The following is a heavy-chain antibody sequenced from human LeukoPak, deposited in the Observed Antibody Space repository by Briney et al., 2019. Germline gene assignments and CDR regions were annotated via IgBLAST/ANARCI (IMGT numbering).Heavy chain of an antibody. D-gene: IGHD2-15*01. V-gene: IGHV2-5*01. CDR3: ARSYCSGGSCYSYYYYYMDV. CDR1: GFSLYNSGVG. Sequence: ESGPTLVKPTQTLTLTCTFSGFSLYNSGVGVGWIRQPPRKALEWLALIYWNDDKRYSPSLKSRLTISKDTSKSQVVLTMTNMDPVDTATYYCARSYCSGGSCYSYYYYYMDVWGKGTTVTVSS. CDR2: IYWNDDK. J-gene: IGHJ6*03.